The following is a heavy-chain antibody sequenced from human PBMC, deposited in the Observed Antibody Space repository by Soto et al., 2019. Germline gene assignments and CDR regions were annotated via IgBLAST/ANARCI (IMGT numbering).Heavy chain of an antibody. CDR2: MNPNSGNT. D-gene: IGHD6-6*01. CDR3: AREYSSSSSGGYYYYGMDV. J-gene: IGHJ6*02. CDR1: GYTFTSYD. V-gene: IGHV1-8*01. Sequence: GASVKVSCKASGYTFTSYDINWVRQATGQGLEWMGWMNPNSGNTGYAQKFQGRVTMTRNTSISTAYMELSSLRSEDTAVYYCAREYSSSSSGGYYYYGMDVWGQGTTVTVSS.